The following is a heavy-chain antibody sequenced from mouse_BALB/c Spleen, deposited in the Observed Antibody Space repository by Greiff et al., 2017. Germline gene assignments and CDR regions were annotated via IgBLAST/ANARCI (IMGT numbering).Heavy chain of an antibody. CDR1: GFTFSSYA. J-gene: IGHJ4*01. CDR3: AREEVRRGDYYAMDY. CDR2: ISSGGSYT. D-gene: IGHD2-14*01. V-gene: IGHV5-9-4*01. Sequence: DVKLVESGGGLVKPGGSLKLSCAASGFTFSSYAMSWVRQSPEKRLEWVAEISSGGSYTYYPDTVTGRFTISRDNAKNTLYLEMSSLRSEDTAMYYCAREEVRRGDYYAMDYWGQGTSVTVSS.